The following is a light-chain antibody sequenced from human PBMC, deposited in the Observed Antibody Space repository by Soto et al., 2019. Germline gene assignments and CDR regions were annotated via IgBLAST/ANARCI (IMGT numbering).Light chain of an antibody. J-gene: IGLJ3*02. Sequence: QSGLTQPPSASGTPGQRVTISCSGSTTNIGTYTVNWYQQVPGTAPKLLMYSNNQRPSGVPDRFSGSKSGTSASLAISGLQSEDEADYYCAAWDDSLNGWVFGGGTKLTVL. CDR3: AAWDDSLNGWV. V-gene: IGLV1-44*01. CDR1: TTNIGTYT. CDR2: SNN.